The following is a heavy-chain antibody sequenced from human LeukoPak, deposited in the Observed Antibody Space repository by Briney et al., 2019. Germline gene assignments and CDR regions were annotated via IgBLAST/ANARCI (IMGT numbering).Heavy chain of an antibody. CDR1: GYSFTSYW. V-gene: IGHV5-51*01. CDR2: IYPGDSDT. J-gene: IGHJ3*02. Sequence: GESLKISCKGSGYSFTSYWIGWVRQMPGKGLEWMGIIYPGDSDTRCGPSFQGQVTISADKSISTAYLQWSSLKASDTAMYYCARHGSSSWYSTHAFDIWGQGTMVTVSS. D-gene: IGHD6-13*01. CDR3: ARHGSSSWYSTHAFDI.